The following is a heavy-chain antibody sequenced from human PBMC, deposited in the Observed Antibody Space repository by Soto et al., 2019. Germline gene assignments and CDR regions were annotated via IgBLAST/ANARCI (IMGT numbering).Heavy chain of an antibody. V-gene: IGHV4-61*01. CDR1: GGSVSSGSYY. CDR3: ARDPGYSYGVD. Sequence: SETLSLTCTVSGGSVSSGSYYWSWIRQPPGKGLEWIGYIYYSGSTNYDPSLKSRVTISVDTSKNQFSLKLSSVTAADTAVYYCARDPGYSYGVDWGQGTLVTVSS. CDR2: IYYSGST. D-gene: IGHD5-18*01. J-gene: IGHJ4*02.